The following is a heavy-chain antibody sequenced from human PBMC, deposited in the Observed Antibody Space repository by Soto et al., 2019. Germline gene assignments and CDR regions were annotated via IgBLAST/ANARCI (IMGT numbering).Heavy chain of an antibody. CDR2: ISGSGDST. CDR1: GFTFRNYV. CDR3: AKDSCSGGSCYPTHFDC. V-gene: IGHV3-23*01. D-gene: IGHD2-15*01. J-gene: IGHJ4*02. Sequence: VGSLRLSCGASGFTFRNYVMSWVRQAPGKGLEWVSAISGSGDSTYYADSVKGRFTISRDNSKNTLDLQMNSLRAEDTATYYCAKDSCSGGSCYPTHFDCWGQGTLVTVSS.